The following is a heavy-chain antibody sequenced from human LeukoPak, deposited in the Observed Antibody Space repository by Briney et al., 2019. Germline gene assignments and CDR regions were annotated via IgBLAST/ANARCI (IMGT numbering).Heavy chain of an antibody. D-gene: IGHD3-22*01. CDR1: GFTFNIYA. CDR2: ITSSGTGT. CDR3: AKDRPNYYDSSGHYYRRNGDY. J-gene: IGHJ4*02. Sequence: PGGSLRLSCAASGFTFNIYAMSWVPQAPGKGLEWVSSITSSGTGTFYADSAKGRFTISRDNSESTLYLQMNSLRAEDTAVYYCAKDRPNYYDSSGHYYRRNGDYWGQGTLVTVSS. V-gene: IGHV3-23*01.